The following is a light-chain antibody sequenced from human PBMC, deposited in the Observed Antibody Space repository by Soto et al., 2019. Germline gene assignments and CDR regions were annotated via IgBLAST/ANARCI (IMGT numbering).Light chain of an antibody. CDR1: RSNIGAGYD. V-gene: IGLV1-40*01. CDR3: RSYDSSLSGYVV. J-gene: IGLJ2*01. Sequence: QSVLTQPPSVSGAPGQRVTISCTGSRSNIGAGYDVHWYQQLPGTAPKLLIYGTSNRPSGVPDRFSGSKSGTSASLAITGLQAEDEADYYCRSYDSSLSGYVVFGGGTKLTVL. CDR2: GTS.